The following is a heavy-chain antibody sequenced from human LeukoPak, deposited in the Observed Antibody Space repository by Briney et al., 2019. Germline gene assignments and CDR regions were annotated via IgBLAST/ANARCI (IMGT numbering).Heavy chain of an antibody. CDR1: GGSISSYY. V-gene: IGHV4-59*01. J-gene: IGHJ4*02. D-gene: IGHD3-22*01. Sequence: SETLSLTCTVSGGSISSYYWSWIRQPPGKGLEWIGYIYYSGSTNYNPSLKSRVTISVDTSKNQFSLKLSSVTAADTAVYCCARLRITMIVGKYFDYWGQGTLVTVSS. CDR2: IYYSGST. CDR3: ARLRITMIVGKYFDY.